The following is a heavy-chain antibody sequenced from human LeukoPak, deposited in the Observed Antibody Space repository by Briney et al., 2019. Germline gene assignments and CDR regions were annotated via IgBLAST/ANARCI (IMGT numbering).Heavy chain of an antibody. CDR1: GFSVSSYY. D-gene: IGHD5-18*01. V-gene: IGHV3-53*01. CDR2: FYNGINT. CDR3: ARVVRGSIYGYVDC. J-gene: IGHJ4*02. Sequence: PGGSLRLSCAASGFSVSSYYMSWVRQAPGKGLEWVSVFYNGINTYYADSVKGRFTISRDNSENTLYLQMNSLRAADTAVYYCARVVRGSIYGYVDCWGQGTLVTVSS.